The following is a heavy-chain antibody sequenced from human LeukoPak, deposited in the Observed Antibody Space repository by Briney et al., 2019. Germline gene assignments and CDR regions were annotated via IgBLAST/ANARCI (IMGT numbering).Heavy chain of an antibody. V-gene: IGHV3-11*06. Sequence: GGSLRLSCAASGFTFSDYYMTWLRQAPGKGLEWVSYISSSSSYTNYADSVKDRFTISRDNAKNSLYLQMNSLRAEDTAVYYCARCLYSGYDYRTFDYWGQGTLVTVSS. CDR2: ISSSSSYT. J-gene: IGHJ4*02. CDR1: GFTFSDYY. CDR3: ARCLYSGYDYRTFDY. D-gene: IGHD5-12*01.